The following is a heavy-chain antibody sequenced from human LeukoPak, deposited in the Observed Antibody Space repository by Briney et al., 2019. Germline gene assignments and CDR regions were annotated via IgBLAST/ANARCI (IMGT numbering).Heavy chain of an antibody. V-gene: IGHV3-23*01. J-gene: IGHJ4*02. CDR3: AKARTYYYDSSGFDY. Sequence: GGSLRLSCAASGFTFSSYAMSWVRQAPGKGLEWVSAISGSGGSTYYADSVEGRFTISRDNSKNTLYLQMNSLRAEDTAVYYCAKARTYYYDSSGFDYWGQGTLVTVSS. CDR2: ISGSGGST. D-gene: IGHD3-22*01. CDR1: GFTFSSYA.